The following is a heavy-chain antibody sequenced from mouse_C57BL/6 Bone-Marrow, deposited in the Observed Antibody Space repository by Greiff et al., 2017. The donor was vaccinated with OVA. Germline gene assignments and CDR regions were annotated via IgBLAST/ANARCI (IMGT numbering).Heavy chain of an antibody. J-gene: IGHJ1*03. D-gene: IGHD1-1*01. CDR1: GYAFSSSW. CDR3: AILEVMTAVVTTDWYFDV. CDR2: IYPGDGDT. V-gene: IGHV1-82*01. Sequence: VQLQQSGPELVKPGASVKISCKASGYAFSSSWMNWVKQRPGKGLEWIGRIYPGDGDTNYNGKFKGKATLTADKSSSTAYMQLSSLTSEDSAVYFGAILEVMTAVVTTDWYFDVWGTGTTVTVSS.